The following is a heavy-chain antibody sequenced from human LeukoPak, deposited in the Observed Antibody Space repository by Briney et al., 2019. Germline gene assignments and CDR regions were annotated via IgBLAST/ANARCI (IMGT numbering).Heavy chain of an antibody. V-gene: IGHV3-21*01. CDR2: ISSSSSYI. D-gene: IGHD3-10*01. CDR1: GFTFSSYS. Sequence: PGGSLILSCAASGFTFSSYSMNWVRQAPGKGLEWVSSISSSSSYIYYADSVKGRFTISRDNAKNSLYLQMNSLRAEDTAVYYCAREDPMGSWFDPWGQGTLVTVSS. J-gene: IGHJ5*02. CDR3: AREDPMGSWFDP.